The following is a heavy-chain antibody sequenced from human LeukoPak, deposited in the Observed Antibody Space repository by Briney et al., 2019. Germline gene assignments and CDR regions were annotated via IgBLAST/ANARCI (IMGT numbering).Heavy chain of an antibody. Sequence: PSETLSLTCAVYGASFSGQYWTWIRQPPGKGLEWIGEIHYSGSTNYNPSLKSRATISADTSKNQLSLKLSSVTAADTAVYYCSRGRDEYKGGNYWGQGTLVTVSS. CDR2: IHYSGST. J-gene: IGHJ4*02. D-gene: IGHD5-24*01. V-gene: IGHV4-34*01. CDR1: GASFSGQY. CDR3: SRGRDEYKGGNY.